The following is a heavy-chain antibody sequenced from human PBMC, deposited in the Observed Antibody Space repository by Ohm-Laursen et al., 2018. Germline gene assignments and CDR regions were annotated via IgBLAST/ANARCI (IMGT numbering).Heavy chain of an antibody. CDR1: GFTLSNYW. CDR2: MKHDGSEK. J-gene: IGHJ4*02. V-gene: IGHV3-7*01. CDR3: HGAGY. D-gene: IGHD4-17*01. Sequence: GSLRLSCSASGFTLSNYWMNWVRQAPGKGLEWVANMKHDGSEKYYVDSVKGRFTISRDSAKNSLYLQTNSLRAEDTAVYFCHGAGYWGQGTLVTVSS.